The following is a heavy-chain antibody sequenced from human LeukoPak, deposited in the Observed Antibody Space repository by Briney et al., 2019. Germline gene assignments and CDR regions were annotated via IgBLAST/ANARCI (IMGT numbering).Heavy chain of an antibody. CDR2: IYPIGST. D-gene: IGHD1-26*01. J-gene: IGHJ5*02. CDR3: AREGGSYNCFDP. Sequence: SETLSLTCTVSGASMSSHYWNWIRQPAGKRLEWIGRIYPIGSTDYNPSLKSRVTMSVDTSQNQFSLRLRSVTAEDTAVYYCAREGGSYNCFDPWGQGTLVTVSS. CDR1: GASMSSHY. V-gene: IGHV4-4*07.